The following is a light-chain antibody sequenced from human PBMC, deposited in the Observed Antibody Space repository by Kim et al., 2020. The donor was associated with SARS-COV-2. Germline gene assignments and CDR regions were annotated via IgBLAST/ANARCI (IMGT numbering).Light chain of an antibody. CDR1: QRVNHNN. V-gene: IGKV3-20*01. CDR2: GTS. Sequence: LAPGGRATPSRRARQRVNHNNLPWFKQKPGPAPGLLICGTSSSATGIPERFRGSGCGTDFTLTISRLEPEDFAVYYCEEYDNSPYTFGQENKLEI. CDR3: EEYDNSPYT. J-gene: IGKJ2*01.